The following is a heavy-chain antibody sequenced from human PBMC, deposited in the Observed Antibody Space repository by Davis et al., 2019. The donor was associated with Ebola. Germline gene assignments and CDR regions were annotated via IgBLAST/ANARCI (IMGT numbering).Heavy chain of an antibody. D-gene: IGHD6-13*01. CDR2: INPSGGST. J-gene: IGHJ5*02. V-gene: IGHV1-46*01. CDR3: ARDPTAGFWFDP. Sequence: ASVKVSCKASGYTFTSYYMHWVRQAPGQGLEWMGIINPSGGSTSYAQKFQGRVTMTRDTSTSTVYMELRSLRSEDTAVYYCARDPTAGFWFDPWGQGTLVTVSS. CDR1: GYTFTSYY.